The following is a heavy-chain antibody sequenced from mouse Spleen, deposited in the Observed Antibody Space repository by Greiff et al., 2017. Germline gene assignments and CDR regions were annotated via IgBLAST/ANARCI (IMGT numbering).Heavy chain of an antibody. CDR3: ARDTTVVATRYFDV. CDR1: GYSITSGYD. D-gene: IGHD1-1*01. CDR2: ISYSGST. J-gene: IGHJ1*03. V-gene: IGHV3-1*01. Sequence: VQLKESGPGMVKPSQSLSLTCTVTGYSITSGYDWHWIRHFPGNKLEWMGYISYSGSTNYNPSLKSRISITHDTSKNHFFLKLNSVTTEDTATYYCARDTTVVATRYFDVWGTGTTVTVSS.